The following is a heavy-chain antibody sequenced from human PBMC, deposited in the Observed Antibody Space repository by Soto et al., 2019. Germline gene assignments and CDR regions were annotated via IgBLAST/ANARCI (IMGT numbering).Heavy chain of an antibody. D-gene: IGHD3-3*01. J-gene: IGHJ4*02. CDR3: AKDPARNTIFGMAFDY. V-gene: IGHV3-23*01. CDR1: GFTFSNYA. CDR2: ISGSGGST. Sequence: TGGSLRLSCAASGFTFSNYAMSWVRQAPGKGLEWVSDISGSGGSTYYADSVKGRFTISRDNSKNTLYLQMNSLRAEDTAVYYCAKDPARNTIFGMAFDYWGQGTMVTVSS.